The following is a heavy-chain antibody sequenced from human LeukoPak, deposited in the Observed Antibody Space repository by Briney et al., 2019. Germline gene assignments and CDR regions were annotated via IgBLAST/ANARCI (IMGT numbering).Heavy chain of an antibody. J-gene: IGHJ1*01. CDR1: GYTLTELS. D-gene: IGHD6-6*01. CDR2: FDPEDGET. Sequence: ASVKVSCKGSGYTLTELSMHWVRQAPGKGLEWMGGFDPEDGETIYAQKFQGRVTMTEDTSTDTAYMELSSLRSEDTAVYYCATDQRGYSSSSEYFQHWGQGTLVTVSS. CDR3: ATDQRGYSSSSEYFQH. V-gene: IGHV1-24*01.